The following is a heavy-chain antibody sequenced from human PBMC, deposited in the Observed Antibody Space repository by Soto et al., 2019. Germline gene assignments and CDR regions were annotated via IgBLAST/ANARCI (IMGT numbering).Heavy chain of an antibody. V-gene: IGHV1-69*01. Sequence: QLQLVQSGAEVKKPGSSVKVSCKASGGTFSNFAINWVRQAPGQGLEWMGGIIPVFVKAKYAQKFQGRVQFTADESSSTAYMEVNSLTSEDTAAYYCARGSPTTVTTWFDPWGQGTLVTVSS. CDR3: ARGSPTTVTTWFDP. CDR1: GGTFSNFA. CDR2: IIPVFVKA. D-gene: IGHD4-17*01. J-gene: IGHJ5*02.